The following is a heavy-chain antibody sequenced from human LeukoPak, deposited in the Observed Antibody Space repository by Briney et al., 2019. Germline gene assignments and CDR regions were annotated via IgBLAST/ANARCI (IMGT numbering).Heavy chain of an antibody. Sequence: PSETLSLTCAVSGGSISSSNWWSWVRQPPGKGLEWIGKIYHSGSTNYNPSLKSRVTISVDKSKNQFSLKLSSVTAADTAVYYCARDRVWHLTSSGFDYWGQGTLVTVSS. J-gene: IGHJ4*02. CDR2: IYHSGST. V-gene: IGHV4-4*02. D-gene: IGHD6-19*01. CDR3: ARDRVWHLTSSGFDY. CDR1: GGSISSSNW.